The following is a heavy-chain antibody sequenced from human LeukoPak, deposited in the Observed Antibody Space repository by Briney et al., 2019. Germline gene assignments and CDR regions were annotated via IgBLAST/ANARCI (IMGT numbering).Heavy chain of an antibody. CDR1: GGSITSYY. J-gene: IGHJ6*02. CDR3: ARDYSNYYGMDV. Sequence: SETLSLTCSVSGGSITSYYWSWIRQPPGKGLEWMGYIYYSGITNYNPSLESRVTISVDTSNNQFSLKLTSVTAADTAVYYCARDYSNYYGMDVWGQGTTVTVSS. V-gene: IGHV4-59*01. CDR2: IYYSGIT. D-gene: IGHD4-11*01.